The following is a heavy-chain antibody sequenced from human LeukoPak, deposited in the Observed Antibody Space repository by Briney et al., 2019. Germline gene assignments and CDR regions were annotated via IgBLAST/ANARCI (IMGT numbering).Heavy chain of an antibody. V-gene: IGHV6-1*01. D-gene: IGHD7-27*01. CDR1: GDSVSSNSAA. CDR3: TSLTGDTDY. Sequence: SQTLSLTCAISGDSVSSNSAAWNWIRQSPSRGLEWLGRTYYRSKWYKEYALSVKSRITINPDTSKNQFSLQLDSVTPEDTAVYYCTSLTGDTDYWGQGTLVTVFS. CDR2: TYYRSKWYK. J-gene: IGHJ4*02.